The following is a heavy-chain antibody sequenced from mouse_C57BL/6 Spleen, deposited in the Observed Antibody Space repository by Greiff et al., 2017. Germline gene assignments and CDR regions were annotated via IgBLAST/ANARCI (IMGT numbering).Heavy chain of an antibody. V-gene: IGHV1-80*01. Sequence: QVQLQQSGAELVKPGASVKISCKASGYAFSSYWMNWVKQRPGKGLEWIGQIYPGDGDTNYNGKFKGKATLTADKSSSTAYMQLSSLTSEDSAVYFCARTPYYSNLYYFDYWGQGTTLTVSS. CDR3: ARTPYYSNLYYFDY. D-gene: IGHD2-5*01. CDR1: GYAFSSYW. J-gene: IGHJ2*01. CDR2: IYPGDGDT.